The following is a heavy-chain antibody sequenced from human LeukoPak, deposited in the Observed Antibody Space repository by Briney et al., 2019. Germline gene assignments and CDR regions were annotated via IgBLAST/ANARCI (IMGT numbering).Heavy chain of an antibody. CDR2: IYYSGST. CDR3: ARHLGSSGSYAFDY. Sequence: SETLSLTCTVSGGSISSSSYYWGWIRQPPGKGLEWIGSIYYSGSTYYNSSLKSRVTMSVDMSKNRFSLILTSVTAADTAVYYCARHLGSSGSYAFDYWGQGTLVTVSS. J-gene: IGHJ4*02. D-gene: IGHD3-10*01. CDR1: GGSISSSSYY. V-gene: IGHV4-39*01.